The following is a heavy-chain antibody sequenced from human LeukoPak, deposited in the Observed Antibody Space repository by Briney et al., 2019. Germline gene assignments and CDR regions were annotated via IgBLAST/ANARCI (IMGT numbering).Heavy chain of an antibody. CDR3: ARDFWNYFDF. CDR1: GFTFSDYY. V-gene: IGHV3-7*01. Sequence: PGGSLRLSCAASGFTFSDYYMSWIRQAPGKGLEWLATIKPDGSEKYYVDSMKGRFTISRDNAKNSLYLQMNSLRAEDTAVYYCARDFWNYFDFWGQGTLVTVSS. J-gene: IGHJ4*02. D-gene: IGHD1-1*01. CDR2: IKPDGSEK.